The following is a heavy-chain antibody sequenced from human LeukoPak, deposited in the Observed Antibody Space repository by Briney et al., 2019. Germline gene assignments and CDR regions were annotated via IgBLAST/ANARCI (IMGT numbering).Heavy chain of an antibody. CDR3: ARVSDGLGSYGLYYYYYMDV. CDR1: GGSISSGSYY. CDR2: IYTSGST. V-gene: IGHV4-61*02. Sequence: SETLSLTCTVSGGSISSGSYYWSWIWQPAGKGLEWIGRIYTSGSTNYNPSLKSRVTISVDTSKNQFSLKLSSVTAADTAVYYCARVSDGLGSYGLYYYYYMDVWGKGTTVTISS. J-gene: IGHJ6*03. D-gene: IGHD3-10*01.